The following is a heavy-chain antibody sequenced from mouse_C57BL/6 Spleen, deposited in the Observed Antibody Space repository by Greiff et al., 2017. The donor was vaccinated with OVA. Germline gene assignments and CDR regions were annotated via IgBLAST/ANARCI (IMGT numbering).Heavy chain of an antibody. J-gene: IGHJ2*01. CDR3: ARRGPHYYGSSYEGYYFDY. Sequence: QVQLQQPGAELVKPGASVKLSCKASGYTFTSYWMQWVKQRPGQGLEWIGEIDPSDSYTNYNQKFKGKATLTVDTSSSTAYIQLSSLTSEDSAVYYCARRGPHYYGSSYEGYYFDYWGQGTTLTVSS. D-gene: IGHD1-1*01. CDR2: IDPSDSYT. CDR1: GYTFTSYW. V-gene: IGHV1-50*01.